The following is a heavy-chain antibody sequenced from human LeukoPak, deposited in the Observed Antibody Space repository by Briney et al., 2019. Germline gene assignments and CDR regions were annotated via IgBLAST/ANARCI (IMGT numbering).Heavy chain of an antibody. CDR1: GFTFSDYG. CDR2: IRYDGNDE. CDR3: VKDQATN. Sequence: GGSLRLSCAASGFTFSDYGMHWVRQAPGTGLKWVAFIRYDGNDEYYADSVKGRFTVSRDNSKKTLYLQMNSLKPEDTAVYYCVKDQATNWGQGTLVTVSS. J-gene: IGHJ4*02. V-gene: IGHV3-30*02.